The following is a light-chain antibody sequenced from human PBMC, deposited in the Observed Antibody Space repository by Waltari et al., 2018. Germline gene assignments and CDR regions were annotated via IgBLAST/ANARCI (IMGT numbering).Light chain of an antibody. CDR1: SSDVGGFNS. Sequence: QSALTQPRSVSGSPGQSVTIPCPGTSSDVGGFNSVPWYQQNPGKAPNLMIYDVRKRPSGVPDRFSGSKSGNTASLTISGLQTEDEADYYCCSFTGSHTYVVFGGGTKLTVL. V-gene: IGLV2-11*01. CDR3: CSFTGSHTYVV. CDR2: DVR. J-gene: IGLJ2*01.